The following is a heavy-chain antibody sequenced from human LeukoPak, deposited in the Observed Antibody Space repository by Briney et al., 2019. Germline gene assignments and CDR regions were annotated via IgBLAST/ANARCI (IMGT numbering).Heavy chain of an antibody. D-gene: IGHD3-10*01. CDR2: IFYSGTI. Sequence: TSETLSLTCSVSDGSISPYYWSWIRQSPGKGLEYIGYIFYSGTINYHPSLKSRVTISVDTSKNQFSLKLSSVTASDTAVYYCARRFAPSRNDAFDIWGQGTMVTVSS. V-gene: IGHV4-59*08. CDR3: ARRFAPSRNDAFDI. CDR1: DGSISPYY. J-gene: IGHJ3*02.